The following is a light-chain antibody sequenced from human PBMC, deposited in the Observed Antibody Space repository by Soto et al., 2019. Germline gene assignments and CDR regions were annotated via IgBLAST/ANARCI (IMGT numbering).Light chain of an antibody. Sequence: EVVMTQSPATLSVTPGERATLSCRASQSVSSNLAWYQQKPGQAPRLLIYGASTRATGIPARFSGSGSGTDFTLTISRLEPEDFAVYYCQQYDSSPRTFGQGTKADI. J-gene: IGKJ1*01. CDR1: QSVSSN. V-gene: IGKV3-15*01. CDR2: GAS. CDR3: QQYDSSPRT.